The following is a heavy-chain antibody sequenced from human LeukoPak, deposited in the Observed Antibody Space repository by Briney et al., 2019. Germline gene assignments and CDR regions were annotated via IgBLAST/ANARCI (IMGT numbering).Heavy chain of an antibody. Sequence: SQTLSLTCTVSGGSISSGSYYWSWIRQPAGKGLAWIGRIYTSGSTNYNPSLKSRVTISVDTSKNQFSLKLSSVTAADTAVYYCATLSSGYTDAIDYWGQGTLVTVSS. V-gene: IGHV4-61*02. CDR3: ATLSSGYTDAIDY. CDR1: GGSISSGSYY. CDR2: IYTSGST. D-gene: IGHD3-22*01. J-gene: IGHJ4*02.